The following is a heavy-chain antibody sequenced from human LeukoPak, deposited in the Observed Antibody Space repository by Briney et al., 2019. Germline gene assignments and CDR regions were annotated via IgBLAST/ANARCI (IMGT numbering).Heavy chain of an antibody. CDR2: INPNSGGT. CDR1: GYTFTGYY. D-gene: IGHD5-18*01. CDR3: ARVPVDTAMALGAVGWFDP. J-gene: IGHJ5*02. V-gene: IGHV1-2*02. Sequence: ASVKVSCKASGYTFTGYYMHWVRQAPGQGLEWMGWINPNSGGTNYAQKFQGRVTMTRDTSISTAYMELSRLRSDDTAVYYCARVPVDTAMALGAVGWFDPWGQGTLVTVSS.